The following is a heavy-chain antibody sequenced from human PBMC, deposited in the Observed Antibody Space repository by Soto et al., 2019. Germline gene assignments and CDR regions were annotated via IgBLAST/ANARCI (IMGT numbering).Heavy chain of an antibody. CDR2: FDPEDGET. CDR3: TTYYYDSSGYFPFSY. V-gene: IGHV1-24*01. D-gene: IGHD3-22*01. CDR1: GYTLTELS. Sequence: GASVKVSCKVSGYTLTELSMHWVRQAPGKGLEWMGGFDPEDGETIYAQKFQGRVTMTEDTSTDTAYMELSSLRSEDTAVYYCTTYYYDSSGYFPFSYWGQGTLVTVSS. J-gene: IGHJ4*02.